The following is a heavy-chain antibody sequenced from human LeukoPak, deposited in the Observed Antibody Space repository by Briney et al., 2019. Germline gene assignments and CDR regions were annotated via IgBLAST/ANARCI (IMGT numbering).Heavy chain of an antibody. Sequence: GSLRLSCAAPGLIVGDAWMSWVRQAPGKGLEWIGYIYTSGSTNYNPSLKSRVTISVDTSKNQFSLKLSSVTAADTAVYYCARLYCSSTSCYFPYYYYMDVWGKGTTVTVSS. J-gene: IGHJ6*03. CDR1: GLIVGDAW. CDR3: ARLYCSSTSCYFPYYYYMDV. D-gene: IGHD2-2*01. V-gene: IGHV4-4*09. CDR2: IYTSGST.